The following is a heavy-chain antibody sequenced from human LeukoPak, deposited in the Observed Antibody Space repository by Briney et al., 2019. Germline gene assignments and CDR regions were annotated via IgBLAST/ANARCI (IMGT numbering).Heavy chain of an antibody. D-gene: IGHD2-21*01. CDR1: GGSISSYY. CDR2: IYYSGST. J-gene: IGHJ6*02. CDR3: ARGGDPHYGMDV. Sequence: PSETLSLACTVSGGSISSYYWSWIRQPPGKGLEWIGNIYYSGSTNYNPSLRSRVTISVDTSKNQCSLKLSSVTAADTAVYYCARGGDPHYGMDVWGQGTTVTVSS. V-gene: IGHV4-59*01.